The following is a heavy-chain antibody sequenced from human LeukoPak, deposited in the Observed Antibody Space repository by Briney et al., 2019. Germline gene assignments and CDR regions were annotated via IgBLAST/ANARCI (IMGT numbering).Heavy chain of an antibody. Sequence: SETLSLTCTVSGGSISSSSYYWGWLRQPPGKGLVWIASIYYSGTTYYNPSLKSRVSISADTSKNQFSLTLSSVTATAAAVYYCTSRGWIVGRVDYWGQGTLVTVSS. J-gene: IGHJ4*02. CDR2: IYYSGTT. CDR1: GGSISSSSYY. V-gene: IGHV4-39*01. D-gene: IGHD3-22*01. CDR3: TSRGWIVGRVDY.